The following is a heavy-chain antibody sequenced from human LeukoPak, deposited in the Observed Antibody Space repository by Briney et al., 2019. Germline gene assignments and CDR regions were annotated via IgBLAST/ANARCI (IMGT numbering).Heavy chain of an antibody. D-gene: IGHD5-12*01. Sequence: ASVKVSCKVSEDTFTTYYVHWVRQAPGQGLDWMGIINPSGGSTTYAQKFQGRVTMTRDTSTSTVYMELSSLTSEDTAVYYCARDSGQFDYWGQGTLVTVSS. V-gene: IGHV1-46*01. CDR1: EDTFTTYY. CDR3: ARDSGQFDY. CDR2: INPSGGST. J-gene: IGHJ4*02.